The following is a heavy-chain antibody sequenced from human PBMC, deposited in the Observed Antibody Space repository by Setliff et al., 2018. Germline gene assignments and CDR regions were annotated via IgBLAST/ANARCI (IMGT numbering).Heavy chain of an antibody. V-gene: IGHV3-23*01. CDR1: GFTFSSYA. CDR2: ISGSGVST. D-gene: IGHD6-19*01. CDR3: ARASSVAGLTTDY. Sequence: GGSLRLSCAASGFTFSSYAMSWVRQAPGKGLEWVSAISGSGVSTYYADSVKGRFTISRDNAKNSLYLQMNSLRAEDTAVYYCARASSVAGLTTDYWGQGTLVTVSS. J-gene: IGHJ4*02.